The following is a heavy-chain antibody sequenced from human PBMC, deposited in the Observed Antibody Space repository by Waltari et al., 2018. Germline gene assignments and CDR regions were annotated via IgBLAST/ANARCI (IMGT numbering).Heavy chain of an antibody. J-gene: IGHJ4*02. CDR2: INHRGST. V-gene: IGHV4-34*01. Sequence: QVQLQQWGAGLLKPSETLSLTCAVYGGSFSGYYWSWIRQPPGKGLEWIGEINHRGSTHYNPSLKSRVTISVDTSKNQFSLKLSSVTAADTAVYYCARGPYDYVWGSYRYHHTGGFDYWGQGTLVTVSS. CDR1: GGSFSGYY. D-gene: IGHD3-16*02. CDR3: ARGPYDYVWGSYRYHHTGGFDY.